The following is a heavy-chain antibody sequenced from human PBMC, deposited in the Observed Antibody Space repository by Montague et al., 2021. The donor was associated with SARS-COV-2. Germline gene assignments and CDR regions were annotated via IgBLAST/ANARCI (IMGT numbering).Heavy chain of an antibody. D-gene: IGHD4-17*01. CDR3: ARDVYGEYAAF. CDR1: GGSISGYH. CDR2: IYYTGST. J-gene: IGHJ4*02. Sequence: SETLSLTCAVSGGSISGYHWSWIRQPPGKGLEWIGYIYYTGSTNYNPSFYSRDSMSVDTSKNQFSLKLRSATAADTAVYYCARDVYGEYAAFWGQGTLVTVSS. V-gene: IGHV4-59*13.